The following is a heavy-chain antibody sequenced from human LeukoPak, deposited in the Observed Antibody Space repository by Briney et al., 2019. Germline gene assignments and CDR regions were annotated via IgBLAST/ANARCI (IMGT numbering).Heavy chain of an antibody. CDR1: GFTFSSYG. V-gene: IGHV3-48*04. Sequence: QPGGSLRLSCAASGFTFSSYGMSWVRQAPGKGLEWVSYISSSGSTIYYADSVKGRFTISRDNAKNSLYLQMNSRRAEDTAVYYCAELGITMIGGVWGKGTTVTISS. D-gene: IGHD3-10*02. CDR3: AELGITMIGGV. CDR2: ISSSGSTI. J-gene: IGHJ6*04.